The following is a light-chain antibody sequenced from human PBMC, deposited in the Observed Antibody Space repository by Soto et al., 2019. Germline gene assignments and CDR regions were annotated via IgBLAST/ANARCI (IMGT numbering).Light chain of an antibody. V-gene: IGLV2-11*01. CDR3: CSYAGGFTWV. CDR1: SRDVGTYNY. Sequence: QSALTHPRSASGSPGQSVTISCSGTSRDVGTYNYVSWYQQHSGNAPKLVIYDVSARPSGVPGRFSGSESGNTASLTISGLQAEDEADYYCCSYAGGFTWVFGGGTQLTVL. CDR2: DVS. J-gene: IGLJ7*01.